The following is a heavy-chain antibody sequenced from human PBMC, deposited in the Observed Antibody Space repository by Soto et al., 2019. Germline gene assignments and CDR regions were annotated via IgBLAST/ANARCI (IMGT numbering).Heavy chain of an antibody. CDR3: VRDSHGDY. Sequence: EVPLVESGGGLVKPGGSLRLSCAGSGFIFSNYWMHWVRQAPGKGLEWVSRIDHDGPTDYADSVRGRFTIARDNAENTLYLQMNSRRPEDTAVYSCVRDSHGDYWGQGTLVTVSS. V-gene: IGHV3-74*01. J-gene: IGHJ4*02. CDR2: IDHDGPT. CDR1: GFIFSNYW.